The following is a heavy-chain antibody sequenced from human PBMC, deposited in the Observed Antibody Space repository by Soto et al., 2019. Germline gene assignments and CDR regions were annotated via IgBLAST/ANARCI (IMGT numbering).Heavy chain of an antibody. CDR3: ARGHEYGGNSDACDI. CDR2: ILPFFGTA. J-gene: IGHJ3*02. CDR1: GGSFSSSA. V-gene: IGHV1-69*15. D-gene: IGHD4-17*01. Sequence: QVQLVQSGAEVKKPGSSVKVSCKASGGSFSSSAINWLRQAPGQGPEWMGNILPFFGTADYAQKFQGRVTITADESTSTSYMELRRLRSEDTAVYYCARGHEYGGNSDACDIWGQGTVVTVSS.